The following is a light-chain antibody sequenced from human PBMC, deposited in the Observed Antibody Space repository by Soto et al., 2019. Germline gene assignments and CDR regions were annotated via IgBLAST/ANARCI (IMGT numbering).Light chain of an antibody. Sequence: DIQVTQSPSTLSVSVGDRVTITCRASQSIVTWLAWYQQKPGKAPNLLIYKASTLKSEVPSRFSGSGSGTEFTLTISSLQPDDFATYYCQQYISFVTFGQGTKVELK. J-gene: IGKJ1*01. V-gene: IGKV1-5*03. CDR2: KAS. CDR3: QQYISFVT. CDR1: QSIVTW.